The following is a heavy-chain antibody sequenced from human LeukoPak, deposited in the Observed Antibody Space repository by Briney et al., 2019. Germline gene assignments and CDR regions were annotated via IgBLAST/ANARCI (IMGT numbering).Heavy chain of an antibody. Sequence: ASVKVSCKASGYTFTGYYMHWVRQAPGQGLEWMGWINPNSGGTNYAQKFQGRVTMTRDTSISTAYMELSRLRSDDTAVYYCARVLSMIVDYGFDYWGQGTLVTVSS. J-gene: IGHJ4*02. CDR3: ARVLSMIVDYGFDY. CDR1: GYTFTGYY. CDR2: INPNSGGT. V-gene: IGHV1-2*02. D-gene: IGHD3-22*01.